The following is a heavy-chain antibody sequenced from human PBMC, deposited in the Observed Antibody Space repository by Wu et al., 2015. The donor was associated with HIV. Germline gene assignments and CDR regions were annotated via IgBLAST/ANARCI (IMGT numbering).Heavy chain of an antibody. D-gene: IGHD4-17*01. CDR3: ARDPRSGDYVNGDY. Sequence: QVQLMQSGGEVKKPGTSVKVSCKASGYSFSTYGINWVQQAPGQGLEWMGWISGYNDNRKYAQKLQGRVTMTTDTSTTTAYMELRSLKSDDTAIYYCARDPRSGDYVNGDYWGQGTLVIVSS. CDR2: ISGYNDNR. J-gene: IGHJ4*02. CDR1: GYSFSTYG. V-gene: IGHV1-18*01.